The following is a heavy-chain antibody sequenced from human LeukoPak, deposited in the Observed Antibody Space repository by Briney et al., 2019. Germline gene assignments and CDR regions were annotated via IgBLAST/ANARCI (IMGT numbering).Heavy chain of an antibody. CDR1: GYTFTGYY. J-gene: IGHJ4*02. D-gene: IGHD1-26*01. Sequence: GASVKVSCKASGYTFTGYYMHWVRQAPGQGLEWMGRINPNNGGTNCAQKFQGRVTMTGDTSISTAYMKLNSLRSDDTAMYYCARESGSYHGNDYWGQGTLVTVSS. CDR3: ARESGSYHGNDY. V-gene: IGHV1-2*06. CDR2: INPNNGGT.